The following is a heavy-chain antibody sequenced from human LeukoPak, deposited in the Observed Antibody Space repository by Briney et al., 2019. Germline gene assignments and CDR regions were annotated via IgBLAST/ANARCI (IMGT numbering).Heavy chain of an antibody. V-gene: IGHV1-18*01. J-gene: IGHJ4*02. D-gene: IGHD3-22*01. CDR3: ARDSSYYDSSGYYSRDPGGDY. CDR2: ISAYNGNT. Sequence: ASVKVSCKASGYTFTSYGISWVRQAPGQGLEWMGWISAYNGNTNYAQKLQGRVTMTTDTSTSTAYMELRSLRSDDTAVYYCARDSSYYDSSGYYSRDPGGDYWGQGTLVTVSS. CDR1: GYTFTSYG.